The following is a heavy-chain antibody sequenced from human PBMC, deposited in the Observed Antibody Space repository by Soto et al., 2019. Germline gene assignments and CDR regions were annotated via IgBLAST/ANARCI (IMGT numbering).Heavy chain of an antibody. Sequence: QVQLQESGPGLVKPSETLSLTCTVSGGSISSYYWSWIRQPPGKGLEWIGYIYYSGSTNYNPSLKSRVTISVDTSKNQFSLKLSSVTAADTAVYYCAREMYSSSWYDYWGQGTLVTVSS. J-gene: IGHJ4*02. V-gene: IGHV4-59*01. CDR2: IYYSGST. CDR3: AREMYSSSWYDY. CDR1: GGSISSYY. D-gene: IGHD6-13*01.